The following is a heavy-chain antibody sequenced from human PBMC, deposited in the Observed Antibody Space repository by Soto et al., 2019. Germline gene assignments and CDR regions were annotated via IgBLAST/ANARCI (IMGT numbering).Heavy chain of an antibody. J-gene: IGHJ5*02. D-gene: IGHD6-19*01. CDR2: AYHNGLT. CDR3: VRDAAVTHESDRFLS. Sequence: SETLSLTCAVSGDSVTSNVWWSWVRQSPGKGLEWIGEAYHNGLTDYNPSLKTRGTMSVDTSKNEFSLKLTSLTAADTAIYYRVRDAAVTHESDRFLSWGPEILLTVYS. V-gene: IGHV4-4*02. CDR1: GDSVTSNVW.